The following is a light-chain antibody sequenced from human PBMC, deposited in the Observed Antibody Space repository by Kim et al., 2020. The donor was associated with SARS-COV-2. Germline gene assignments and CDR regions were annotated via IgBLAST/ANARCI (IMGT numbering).Light chain of an antibody. V-gene: IGKV3-20*01. CDR1: QSVSTY. Sequence: EIVLTQSPGTLSLSPGERATLSCRASQSVSTYLAWYQQKPGQAPRLLIFGASSRATGIPDRFSGSGSGTDFTLTISRLEPEDFAVYYCQQDDSSPRTFGQGTKVDIK. CDR2: GAS. J-gene: IGKJ1*01. CDR3: QQDDSSPRT.